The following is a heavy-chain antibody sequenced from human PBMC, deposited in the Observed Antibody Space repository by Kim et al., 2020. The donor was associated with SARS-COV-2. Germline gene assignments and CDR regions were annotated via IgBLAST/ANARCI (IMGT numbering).Heavy chain of an antibody. Sequence: GGSLRLSCAASGFTFSSYGMYWVRQAPGKGLEWVAVISYDGSNKYYADSVKGRFTISRDNSKNTLYLQMNSLRAEDTAVYYCAKHSSSFNWFDPWGQGTLVTVSS. J-gene: IGHJ5*02. CDR3: AKHSSSFNWFDP. D-gene: IGHD6-13*01. CDR2: ISYDGSNK. CDR1: GFTFSSYG. V-gene: IGHV3-30*18.